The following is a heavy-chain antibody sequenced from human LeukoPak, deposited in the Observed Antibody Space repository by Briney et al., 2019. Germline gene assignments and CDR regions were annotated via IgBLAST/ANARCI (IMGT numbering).Heavy chain of an antibody. CDR2: ISSDGRTT. CDR3: ARDSRYYYDSRNYDNVAFDM. Sequence: GGSLRLSCAASGFTFSSYWMRWVRQGPGKGLVWVSRISSDGRTTSYADSVKGRFTISRDNAKNTLYLQMNSLRVEDTAVYYCARDSRYYYDSRNYDNVAFDMWGQGTMVTVSS. D-gene: IGHD3-10*01. V-gene: IGHV3-74*01. CDR1: GFTFSSYW. J-gene: IGHJ3*02.